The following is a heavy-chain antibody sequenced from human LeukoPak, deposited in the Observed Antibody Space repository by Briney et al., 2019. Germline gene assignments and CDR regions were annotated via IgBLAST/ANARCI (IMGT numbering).Heavy chain of an antibody. J-gene: IGHJ4*02. D-gene: IGHD6-19*01. CDR1: GGSISSSSW. CDR3: AREGEAAVAGLDY. V-gene: IGHV4-4*02. CDR2: IYHSGST. Sequence: PSGTLSLTCAVSGGSISSSSWWSWVRQPPGKGLEWIGEIYHSGSTNYNPSLKSRVTISVDKSKNQFSLKLSSVTAADTAVYYCAREGEAAVAGLDYWGQGTLVTVSS.